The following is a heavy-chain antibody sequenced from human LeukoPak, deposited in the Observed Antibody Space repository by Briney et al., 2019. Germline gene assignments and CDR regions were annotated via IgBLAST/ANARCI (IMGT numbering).Heavy chain of an antibody. V-gene: IGHV3-21*01. Sequence: GGSLRLSCAASGFTFRTYSMNWVRQAPGKGLEWVSTISSHSIYIYYADSVKGRFTISRDNAKNLLYLQMDNLRADDTAVYYCARDSGPADPEAFDIWGQGTMVTVSS. J-gene: IGHJ3*02. CDR1: GFTFRTYS. D-gene: IGHD1-14*01. CDR3: ARDSGPADPEAFDI. CDR2: ISSHSIYI.